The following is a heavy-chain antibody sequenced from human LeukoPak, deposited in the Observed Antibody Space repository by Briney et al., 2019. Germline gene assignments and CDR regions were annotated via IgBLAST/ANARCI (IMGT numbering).Heavy chain of an antibody. CDR2: IYHSGST. V-gene: IGHV4-4*02. J-gene: IGHJ6*03. CDR1: GGAISSSNW. CDR3: ATRGVGATTYYYYYMAV. Sequence: SETLSLTCAVSGGAISSSNWWSWVRQPPGKGLEWIGEIYHSGSTNYNPSLKSRVTISVDKSKNQFSLKLSSVTAADTAVYYCATRGVGATTYYYYYMAVWGKGTTVTVSS. D-gene: IGHD1-26*01.